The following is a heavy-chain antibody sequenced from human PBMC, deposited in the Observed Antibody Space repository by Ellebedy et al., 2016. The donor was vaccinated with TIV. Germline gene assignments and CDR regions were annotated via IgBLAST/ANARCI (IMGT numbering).Heavy chain of an antibody. V-gene: IGHV1-2*02. CDR1: GYTFTGYY. CDR3: ARDSFTGFSSSYSFDF. J-gene: IGHJ4*02. D-gene: IGHD6-19*01. CDR2: INPNSGGT. Sequence: ASVKVSCKASGYTFTGYYMHWVRQAPGQGLEWMGWINPNSGGTTYAQKFQGRVTMTRDTSISTAYMELSRLRSDDTAVYYCARDSFTGFSSSYSFDFWGQGTLVTVSS.